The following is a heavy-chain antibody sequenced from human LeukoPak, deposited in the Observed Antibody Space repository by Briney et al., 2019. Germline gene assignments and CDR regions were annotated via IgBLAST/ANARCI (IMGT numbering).Heavy chain of an antibody. CDR2: INPNSGGT. Sequence: ASVKVSCKASGYTFTGYYMHWERQAPGQGLEWMGWINPNSGGTNYAQKFQGRVTMTRDTSISTAYMELSRLRSDDTAVYYCARGGYYDSSGYYLNDAFDIWGQGTMVTVSS. V-gene: IGHV1-2*02. J-gene: IGHJ3*02. CDR1: GYTFTGYY. CDR3: ARGGYYDSSGYYLNDAFDI. D-gene: IGHD3-22*01.